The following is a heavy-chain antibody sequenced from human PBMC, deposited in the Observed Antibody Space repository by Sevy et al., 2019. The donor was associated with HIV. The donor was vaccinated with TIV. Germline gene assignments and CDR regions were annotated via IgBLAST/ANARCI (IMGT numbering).Heavy chain of an antibody. CDR2: IRYDGSNK. J-gene: IGHJ4*02. Sequence: GGSLRISCAASGFTFSSYGMHWVRQAPGKGLEWVAFIRYDGSNKYYADSVKGRFTISRDNSKNTLYLKMNSLRAEDTAVYYCAKGPSPMITFGGVADYWGQGTLVTVSS. D-gene: IGHD3-16*01. CDR3: AKGPSPMITFGGVADY. CDR1: GFTFSSYG. V-gene: IGHV3-30*02.